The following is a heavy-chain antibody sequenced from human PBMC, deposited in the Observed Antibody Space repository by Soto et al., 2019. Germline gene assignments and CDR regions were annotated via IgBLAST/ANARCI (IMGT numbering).Heavy chain of an antibody. V-gene: IGHV3-23*01. CDR1: GFTFSGFA. D-gene: IGHD5-12*01. Sequence: EVQLLESGGGLVQPGGSLRLSCAASGFTFSGFAMNWVRQPPGKGLEWVSSVDYTGGYTFYAAAVKGRFTISRDNSKNMVYLELNSLRAEDTAVYYCAKRSGGFSEFDYWGQGTLVIVSS. J-gene: IGHJ4*02. CDR2: VDYTGGYT. CDR3: AKRSGGFSEFDY.